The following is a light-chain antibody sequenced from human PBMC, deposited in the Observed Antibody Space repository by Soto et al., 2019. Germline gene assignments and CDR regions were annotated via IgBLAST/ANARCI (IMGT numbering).Light chain of an antibody. CDR3: QQYNDWLWT. CDR2: GAS. Sequence: EIVLTQSPATLSVSPGERATLSCRASQSVSSNLAGYQQKPGQAPRLLIYGASTRPTGIPARFSSRGWGTEVILTITSLQSDDFAVDYCQQYNDWLWTFGQGTKVDIK. J-gene: IGKJ1*01. CDR1: QSVSSN. V-gene: IGKV3-15*01.